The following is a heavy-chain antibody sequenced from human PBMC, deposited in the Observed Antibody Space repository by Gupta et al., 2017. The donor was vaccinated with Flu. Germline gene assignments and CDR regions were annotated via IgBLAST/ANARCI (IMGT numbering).Heavy chain of an antibody. CDR3: VRGHSTTWRRRNYFDH. CDR1: GFTFSSYD. J-gene: IGHJ4*02. D-gene: IGHD2-2*01. CDR2: ISSISSYL. V-gene: IGHV3-21*01. Sequence: EVQLVVSGGGLVQPGGSLRLSCAVSGFTFSSYDMNWVRQAPGKGLECVASISSISSYLYYADSVKGRFSIYRYNAHNSGSLRMASLRSDDTAVEYCVRGHSTTWRRRNYFDHWGQGTLVTVSS.